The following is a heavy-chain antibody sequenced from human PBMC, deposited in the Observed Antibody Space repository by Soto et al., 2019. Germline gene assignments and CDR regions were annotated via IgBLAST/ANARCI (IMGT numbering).Heavy chain of an antibody. CDR3: ARDVRGNYGGGGHGSLEY. Sequence: GGSLRLSCAASGFIFSNFAMHWVRQVPGKGMEWVAILSFDGNNKYYADSVKGRFTISRDNSKNMLYLQINSLRAEDTAVYFCARDVRGNYGGGGHGSLEYWGQGTLVTVSS. D-gene: IGHD3-10*02. V-gene: IGHV3-30-3*01. CDR1: GFIFSNFA. J-gene: IGHJ4*02. CDR2: LSFDGNNK.